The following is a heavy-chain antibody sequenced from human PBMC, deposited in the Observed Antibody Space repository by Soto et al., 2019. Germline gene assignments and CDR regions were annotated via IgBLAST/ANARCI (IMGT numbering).Heavy chain of an antibody. CDR2: INAGNGNT. D-gene: IGHD1-1*01. CDR3: ARADWNDALDAFDI. J-gene: IGHJ3*02. CDR1: GYTFTSYA. Sequence: QVQLVQSGAEVKKPGASVKVSCKASGYTFTSYAMHWVRQAPGQRLEWMGWINAGNGNTKYSQKFQGRVTITRDTSASTGYMALSSLRSEDTAVYYCARADWNDALDAFDIWGQGTMVTVSS. V-gene: IGHV1-3*01.